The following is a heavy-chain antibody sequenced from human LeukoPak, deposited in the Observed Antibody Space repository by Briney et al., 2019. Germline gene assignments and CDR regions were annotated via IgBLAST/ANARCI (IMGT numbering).Heavy chain of an antibody. CDR2: ISYSGII. CDR1: GGSISSSSYY. CDR3: ARGRKYVATIIN. D-gene: IGHD5-24*01. V-gene: IGHV4-39*07. J-gene: IGHJ4*02. Sequence: SETLSLTCTVSGGSISSSSYYWGWIRQPPGQGLEWIGEISYSGIINYSPSLKSRVSISVDTSKNQFSLKLSSVTAADTAVYYCARGRKYVATIINWGQGTLVTVSS.